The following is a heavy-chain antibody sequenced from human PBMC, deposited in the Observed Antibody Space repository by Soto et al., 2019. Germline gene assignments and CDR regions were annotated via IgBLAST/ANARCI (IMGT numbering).Heavy chain of an antibody. V-gene: IGHV3-30-3*01. Sequence: GGSLRLSCAASGFSFSSYAMHWVRQAPGKGLEWVALISYDGSTKYYAASVEGRFTISRDISKNTLFLQVNSLRTDDTAVYYCARDGNEQLVHYFDSWGQGTLVTVSS. D-gene: IGHD6-6*01. CDR1: GFSFSSYA. J-gene: IGHJ4*02. CDR2: ISYDGSTK. CDR3: ARDGNEQLVHYFDS.